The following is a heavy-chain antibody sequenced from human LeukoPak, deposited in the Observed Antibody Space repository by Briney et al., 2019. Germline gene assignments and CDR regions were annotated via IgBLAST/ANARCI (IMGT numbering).Heavy chain of an antibody. D-gene: IGHD6-13*01. V-gene: IGHV3-23*01. CDR2: ISGSGGST. CDR3: AKVGAAAPGSLFDY. CDR1: GFTFSSYW. J-gene: IGHJ4*02. Sequence: GGSLRLSCAASGFTFSSYWMHWVRQAPGKGLEWVSAISGSGGSTYYADSVKGRFTISRDNSKNTLYLQMNSLRAEDTAVYYCAKVGAAAPGSLFDYWGQGTLVTVSS.